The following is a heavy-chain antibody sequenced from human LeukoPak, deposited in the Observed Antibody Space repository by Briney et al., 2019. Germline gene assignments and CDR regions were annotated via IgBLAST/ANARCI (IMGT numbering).Heavy chain of an antibody. J-gene: IGHJ3*02. CDR3: ARDPRTYYYDSSVLLMDAFDT. V-gene: IGHV4-59*12. D-gene: IGHD3-22*01. Sequence: PSETLSLTCTVSGDSISSYYWSWIRQPPGKGLEWIGYIYYSGSTNYNPSLKSRVTISVDKSKNQFSLKLSSVTAADTAVYYCARDPRTYYYDSSVLLMDAFDTWGQGTMVTVSS. CDR1: GDSISSYY. CDR2: IYYSGST.